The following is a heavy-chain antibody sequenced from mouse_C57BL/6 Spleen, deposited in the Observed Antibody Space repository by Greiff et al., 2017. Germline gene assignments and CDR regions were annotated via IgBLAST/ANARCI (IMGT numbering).Heavy chain of an antibody. V-gene: IGHV5-9*01. Sequence: EVMLVESGGGLVKPGGSLKLSCAASGFTFSSSTMSWVRQTPEKRLEWVATISGGGGNPYYPDSVKGRFTISRDNAKHTLYLQMSSLRSEDTALYYCARRGTGDYYAMDYWGQGTSVTVSS. D-gene: IGHD4-1*01. CDR2: ISGGGGNP. CDR3: ARRGTGDYYAMDY. CDR1: GFTFSSST. J-gene: IGHJ4*01.